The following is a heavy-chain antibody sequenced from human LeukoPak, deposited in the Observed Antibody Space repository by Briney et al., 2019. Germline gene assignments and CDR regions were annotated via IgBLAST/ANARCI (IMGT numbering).Heavy chain of an antibody. V-gene: IGHV1-18*01. CDR1: GYNFNNNG. J-gene: IGHJ6*03. D-gene: IGHD2-2*02. CDR2: ISANSGDT. CDR3: ASQVVPAAIVRKGAVAALYYYYYMDV. Sequence: ASVKVSCKTSGYNFNNNGISWVRQAPGQGLEWMGWISANSGDTNYAQKVQGRVTMTRDTSTSTAYMELSSLRSEDTAVYYCASQVVPAAIVRKGAVAALYYYYYMDVWGKGTTVTVSS.